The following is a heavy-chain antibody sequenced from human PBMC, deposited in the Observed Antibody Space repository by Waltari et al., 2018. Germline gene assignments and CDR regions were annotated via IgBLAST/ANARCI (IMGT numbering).Heavy chain of an antibody. CDR3: ARHYYGSGSYYNTLDY. CDR1: GGSISSHY. J-gene: IGHJ4*02. V-gene: IGHV4-59*11. D-gene: IGHD3-10*01. CDR2: MYYSGST. Sequence: QVQLQESGPGLVKPSETLSLTCTVSGGSISSHYWSWIRQPPGKGLEWICYMYYSGSTNYNPPLKSRVTISVDTSKNQFSLKLSSVTAADTAVYYCARHYYGSGSYYNTLDYWGQGTLVTVSS.